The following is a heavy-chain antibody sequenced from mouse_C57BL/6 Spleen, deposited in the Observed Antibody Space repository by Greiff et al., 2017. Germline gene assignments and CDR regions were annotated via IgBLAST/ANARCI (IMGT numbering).Heavy chain of an antibody. Sequence: EVQVVESGGGLVQPKGSLKLSCAASGFTFNTYAMHWVRQAPGKGLEWVARIRSKSSNYATYYADSVKDRFTISRDDSQSMLYLQMNNLKTEDTAMYYCVRGGDYYDYYEGYYYAMDYWGQGTSVTVSS. CDR2: IRSKSSNYAT. V-gene: IGHV10-3*01. J-gene: IGHJ4*01. D-gene: IGHD2-4*01. CDR1: GFTFNTYA. CDR3: VRGGDYYDYYEGYYYAMDY.